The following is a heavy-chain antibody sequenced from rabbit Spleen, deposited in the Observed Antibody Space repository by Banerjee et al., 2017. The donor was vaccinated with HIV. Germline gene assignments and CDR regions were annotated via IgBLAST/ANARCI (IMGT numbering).Heavy chain of an antibody. CDR3: ARAIVPWLGLTRLDL. Sequence: QLKETGGGLVQPGGSLTLSCKASGIDFTNYYINWVRQAPGKGLEWIGIIYAARGTTDYASWVNGRFTISSDNAQSTVDLKMTSLTAADTATYFCARAIVPWLGLTRLDLWGPGTLVTVS. D-gene: IGHD4-1*01. V-gene: IGHV1S7*01. CDR2: IYAARGTT. J-gene: IGHJ6*01. CDR1: GIDFTNYY.